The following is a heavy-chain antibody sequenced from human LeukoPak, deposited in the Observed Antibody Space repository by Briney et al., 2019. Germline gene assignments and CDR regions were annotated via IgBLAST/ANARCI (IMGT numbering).Heavy chain of an antibody. V-gene: IGHV1-46*01. J-gene: IGHJ2*01. Sequence: GASVKVPCKASGYTFTNYYIHWVRQAPGQGLEWMGIISPSGGSPTYAQKFQGRVTMTRDTSTGTVYMDLSSLRSEDTAVYYCSRDLRDWYFDLWGRGTLVTVSS. CDR2: ISPSGGSP. CDR1: GYTFTNYY. D-gene: IGHD3-16*01. CDR3: SRDLRDWYFDL.